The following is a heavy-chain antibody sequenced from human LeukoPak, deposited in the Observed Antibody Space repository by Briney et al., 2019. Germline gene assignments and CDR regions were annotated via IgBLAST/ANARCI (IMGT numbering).Heavy chain of an antibody. Sequence: GGSLRLSCAAFGFTFSSYDMTWVRQAPGKGLEWVSGISASGGNIYYADSAKGRFTISRDNSKNTLYLQMNSLRAEDTAIYYCAKPRDSSGYSIAFDIWGQGTMVTVSS. CDR3: AKPRDSSGYSIAFDI. V-gene: IGHV3-23*01. D-gene: IGHD3-22*01. CDR1: GFTFSSYD. CDR2: ISASGGNI. J-gene: IGHJ3*02.